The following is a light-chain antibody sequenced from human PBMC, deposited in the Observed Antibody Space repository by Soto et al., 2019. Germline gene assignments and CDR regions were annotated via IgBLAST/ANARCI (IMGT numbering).Light chain of an antibody. CDR3: QQYGSSQYT. Sequence: EIVLTQSPGTLSLSPGERATLSCRASQSVNNNYLAWYQQKPGQAPMLLIYGASSRATGIPDKFSGSGSGKDFTLTISRLELEDFAVYYCQQYGSSQYTFGQGTKLQIK. CDR2: GAS. J-gene: IGKJ2*01. V-gene: IGKV3-20*01. CDR1: QSVNNNY.